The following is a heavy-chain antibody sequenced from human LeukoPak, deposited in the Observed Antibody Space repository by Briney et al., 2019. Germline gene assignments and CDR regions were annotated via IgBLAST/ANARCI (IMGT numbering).Heavy chain of an antibody. V-gene: IGHV4-59*01. CDR1: GGSISSDY. Sequence: SETLSLTCTVSGGSISSDYWSWIRQPSRKGLEWIGYIYYSGSTNYSPSLKSRVTISVDTSKNHFSLRLNSVTAADTAVYYCARVDSSTWGYYGMDVWGQGTTVTVSS. CDR2: IYYSGST. CDR3: ARVDSSTWGYYGMDV. J-gene: IGHJ6*02. D-gene: IGHD6-13*01.